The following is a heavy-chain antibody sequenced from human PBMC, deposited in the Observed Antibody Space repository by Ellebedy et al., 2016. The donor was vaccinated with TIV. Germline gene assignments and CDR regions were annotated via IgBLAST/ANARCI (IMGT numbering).Heavy chain of an antibody. Sequence: ASVKVSCKASGYTFTGYYMHWVRQAPGQGLEWMGWIHPNSGGTNYAQKFQGRVTMTRDTSISTAYMELSRLRSDDTAVYYCARDRSSSSIYDYWGQGTLVTVSS. V-gene: IGHV1-2*02. CDR2: IHPNSGGT. J-gene: IGHJ4*02. CDR3: ARDRSSSSIYDY. CDR1: GYTFTGYY. D-gene: IGHD6-6*01.